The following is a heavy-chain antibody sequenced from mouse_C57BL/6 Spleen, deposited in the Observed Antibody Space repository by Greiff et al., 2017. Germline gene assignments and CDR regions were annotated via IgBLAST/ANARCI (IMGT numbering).Heavy chain of an antibody. D-gene: IGHD2-4*01. J-gene: IGHJ2*01. CDR2: IDPEDGDT. V-gene: IGHV14-1*01. CDR1: GFNIKDYY. CDR3: TTWGLRRDFDY. Sequence: EVQLQQSGAELVRPGASVKLSCTASGFNIKDYYMHWVKQRPEQGLEWIGRIDPEDGDTEYAPKFQGKATMTADTSSNTAYLQLSSLTSEDAAVYYCTTWGLRRDFDYWGQGTTLTVSS.